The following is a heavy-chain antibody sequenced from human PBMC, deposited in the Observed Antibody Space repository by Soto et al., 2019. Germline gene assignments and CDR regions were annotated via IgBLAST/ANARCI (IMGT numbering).Heavy chain of an antibody. CDR3: TTNQLPVSTVVTSGDILGY. Sequence: EVQLVESGGGLVKPGGSLRLSCAASGFTFSNAWMSWVRQAPGKGLEWVGRIKSKTDGGTTDYAAPVKGRFTISRDDSKNTLYLQMNSLKTEDTAVYYCTTNQLPVSTVVTSGDILGYWGQGTLVTVSS. CDR2: IKSKTDGGTT. D-gene: IGHD4-17*01. CDR1: GFTFSNAW. J-gene: IGHJ4*02. V-gene: IGHV3-15*01.